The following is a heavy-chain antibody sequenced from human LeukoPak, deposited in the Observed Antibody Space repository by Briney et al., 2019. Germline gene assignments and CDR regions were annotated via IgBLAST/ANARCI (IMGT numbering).Heavy chain of an antibody. J-gene: IGHJ5*02. CDR3: ARAIVVVPAAISVGWFDP. CDR1: AGSISSGDYY. V-gene: IGHV4-30-4*01. CDR2: IYYSGST. D-gene: IGHD2-2*02. Sequence: SQTLSLTCTVSAGSISSGDYYWSWIRQPPGKSLEWIGYIYYSGSTYYNPSLKSRVTISVDTSKNQFSLKLSSVTAADTAVYYCARAIVVVPAAISVGWFDPWGQGTLVTVSS.